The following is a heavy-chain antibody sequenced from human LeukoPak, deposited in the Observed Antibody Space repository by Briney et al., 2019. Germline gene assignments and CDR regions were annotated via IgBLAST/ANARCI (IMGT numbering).Heavy chain of an antibody. V-gene: IGHV3-23*01. D-gene: IGHD3-22*01. CDR2: ISGSGGST. CDR1: GFTFSSYA. J-gene: IGHJ4*02. Sequence: GGSLRLSCAASGFTFSSYAMSWVHQAPGKGLEWVSAISGSGGSTYYADSVKGRFTISRDNSKNTLYLQMNSLRAEDTAVYYCATYYYDSSGYYYVRAFDYWGQGTLVTVSS. CDR3: ATYYYDSSGYYYVRAFDY.